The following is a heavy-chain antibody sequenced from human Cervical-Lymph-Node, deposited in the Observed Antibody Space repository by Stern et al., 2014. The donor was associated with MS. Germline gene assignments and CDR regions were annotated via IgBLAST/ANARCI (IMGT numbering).Heavy chain of an antibody. D-gene: IGHD6-19*01. Sequence: QVTLRESGPTLVKPTQTLTLTCTFSGFSLSTSGVGVGWIRQPPGKALEWLALILWDYDKRYSPSLKNRLTITKDPPKNQVVLTMANMAPVDTATYYCARKEQWLETFDYWGQGTLVTVSS. CDR1: GFSLSTSGVG. V-gene: IGHV2-5*02. J-gene: IGHJ4*02. CDR2: ILWDYDK. CDR3: ARKEQWLETFDY.